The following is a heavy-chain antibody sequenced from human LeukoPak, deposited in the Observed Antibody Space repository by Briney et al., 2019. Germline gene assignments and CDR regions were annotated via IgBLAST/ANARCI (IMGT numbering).Heavy chain of an antibody. V-gene: IGHV1-2*02. CDR2: INPNSGGT. J-gene: IGHJ3*02. CDR3: AREPTYYYDSSGYPRSFDI. Sequence: ASVKVSCKASGYTFTGYYMHWVRQAPGQGLEWMGWINPNSGGTNYAQKFQGRVTITADESTSTAYMELSSLRSEDTAGYYCAREPTYYYDSSGYPRSFDIWGQGTMVTVSS. D-gene: IGHD3-22*01. CDR1: GYTFTGYY.